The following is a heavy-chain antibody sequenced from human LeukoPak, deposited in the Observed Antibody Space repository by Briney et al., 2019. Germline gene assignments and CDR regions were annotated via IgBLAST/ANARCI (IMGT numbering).Heavy chain of an antibody. J-gene: IGHJ3*02. V-gene: IGHV3-7*01. CDR1: GFTLSNYW. CDR3: VRDDGHSYQYASRTYYYDAFDI. Sequence: GGSLRLSCAASGFTLSNYWMTWVRQAPGKGLEWVTNINREESDKHYVDSVEGRFTISRDNAKNSLYLQMNSLRAEDTAVYYCVRDDGHSYQYASRTYYYDAFDIWGQGTVVTVSS. CDR2: INREESDK. D-gene: IGHD3-10*01.